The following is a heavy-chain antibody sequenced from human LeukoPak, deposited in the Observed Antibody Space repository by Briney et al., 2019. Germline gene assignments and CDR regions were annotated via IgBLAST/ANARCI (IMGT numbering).Heavy chain of an antibody. V-gene: IGHV3-74*01. CDR3: ARILEGYYYFGLDV. D-gene: IGHD3/OR15-3a*01. CDR1: GFTFTSYW. CDR2: IDGDGGSR. Sequence: PGGSLRLSCAASGFTFTSYWIHWVRQVPGKGLEWVSRIDGDGGSRSYADSVQGRFTISRDNGKKTVFLQMNSLSAEDTAVYYCARILEGYYYFGLDVWGQGTTVIVSS. J-gene: IGHJ6*02.